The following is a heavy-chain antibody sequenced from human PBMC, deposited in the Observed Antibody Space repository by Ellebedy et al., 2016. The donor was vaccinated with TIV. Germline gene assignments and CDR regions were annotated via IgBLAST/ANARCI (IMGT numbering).Heavy chain of an antibody. CDR3: ALRGTVRVY. Sequence: GESLKISCAASGFTLSSYAMHWVRQAPGKGLEWVAVISYDGSNKDYAESVKGRFTISRDNSKNTLYLQMNSLRAEDTAVYYCALRGTVRVYWGQGTLVTVSS. CDR2: ISYDGSNK. D-gene: IGHD3-16*01. V-gene: IGHV3-30-3*01. CDR1: GFTLSSYA. J-gene: IGHJ4*02.